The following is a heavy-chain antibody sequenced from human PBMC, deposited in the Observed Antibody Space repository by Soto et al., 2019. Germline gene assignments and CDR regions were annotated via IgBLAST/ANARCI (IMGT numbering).Heavy chain of an antibody. CDR1: GFTFSNHW. CDR2: IKGDGSEK. V-gene: IGHV3-7*01. Sequence: GGSLRLSCVASGFTFSNHWMSWVRQAPGKGPEWVANIKGDGSEKYHADSVEGRFTISRDNARDSLYLQMNSLRVEDTAVYYCARDGGRFGEPYWGQGTMVTVPS. CDR3: ARDGGRFGEPY. D-gene: IGHD3-10*01. J-gene: IGHJ4*02.